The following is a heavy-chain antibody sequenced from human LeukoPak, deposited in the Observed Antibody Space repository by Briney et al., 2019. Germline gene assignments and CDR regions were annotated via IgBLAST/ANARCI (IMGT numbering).Heavy chain of an antibody. Sequence: GGSLRLSCAASGFTFSSYSMNWVRQAPGKGLEWVSSISSSSSYIYYADSVKGRFTISRDNAKNSLYLQMNSLRAEDTAVYYCAGEPDSSGWYMFSDYWGQGTLVTVSS. CDR1: GFTFSSYS. D-gene: IGHD6-19*01. CDR3: AGEPDSSGWYMFSDY. CDR2: ISSSSSYI. J-gene: IGHJ4*02. V-gene: IGHV3-21*01.